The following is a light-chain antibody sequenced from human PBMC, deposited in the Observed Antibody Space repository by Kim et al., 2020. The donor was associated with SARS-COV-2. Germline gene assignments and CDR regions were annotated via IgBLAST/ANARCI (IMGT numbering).Light chain of an antibody. Sequence: SPGERATRSCRASQSVSSSYLAWYQQKPGQAPRLLIYGASSRATGIPDRFSGSGSGTEFTLTISRLEPEDFAGYYCQQYGSSPLTFGGGTKVDIK. J-gene: IGKJ4*02. V-gene: IGKV3-20*01. CDR3: QQYGSSPLT. CDR1: QSVSSSY. CDR2: GAS.